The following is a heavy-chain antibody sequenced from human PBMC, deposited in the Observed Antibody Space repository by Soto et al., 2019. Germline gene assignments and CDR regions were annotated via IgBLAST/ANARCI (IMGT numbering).Heavy chain of an antibody. CDR3: ARDLLPFNAGPDDAFDI. D-gene: IGHD6-13*01. J-gene: IGHJ3*02. Sequence: ASVKVSCKASGYTFTSYGISWVRQAPGQGLEWMGWISAYNGNTNYAQKLQGRVTMTTDTSTSTAYMELRSLRSDDTAVYYCARDLLPFNAGPDDAFDIWGQGTMVTV. V-gene: IGHV1-18*01. CDR2: ISAYNGNT. CDR1: GYTFTSYG.